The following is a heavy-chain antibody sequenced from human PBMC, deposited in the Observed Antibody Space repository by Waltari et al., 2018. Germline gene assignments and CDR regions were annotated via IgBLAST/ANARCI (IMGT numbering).Heavy chain of an antibody. CDR2: INPNSGGT. CDR1: GYTFTGSS. D-gene: IGHD1-26*01. J-gene: IGHJ4*02. V-gene: IGHV1-2*02. Sequence: QVQLVQSGAEVKKPGASVKVSCKASGYTFTGSSLHWLRQAPGQGLAWMGWINPNSGGTNYAQKFQGRVTMTRDTSISTAYMELSRLRSDDTAVYYCARNLGWEPPPGGTDYWGQGTLVTVSS. CDR3: ARNLGWEPPPGGTDY.